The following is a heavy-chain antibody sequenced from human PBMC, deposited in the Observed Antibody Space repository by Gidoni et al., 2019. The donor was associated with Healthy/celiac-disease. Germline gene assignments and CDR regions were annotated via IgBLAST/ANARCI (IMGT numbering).Heavy chain of an antibody. CDR1: GGSFSGYY. Sequence: QVQLQQWGAGLLKPSETLSLTCAVYGGSFSGYYWSWIRQPPGKGLEWIGEINHSGSTNYNPSLKSRVTISVDTSKNQFSLKLSSVTAADTAVYYCARAPYDYVWGSSRYYFDYWGQGTLVTVSS. V-gene: IGHV4-34*01. CDR2: INHSGST. CDR3: ARAPYDYVWGSSRYYFDY. J-gene: IGHJ4*02. D-gene: IGHD3-16*01.